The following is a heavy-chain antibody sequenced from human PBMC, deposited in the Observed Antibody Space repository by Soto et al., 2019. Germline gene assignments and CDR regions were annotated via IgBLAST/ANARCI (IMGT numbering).Heavy chain of an antibody. V-gene: IGHV3-30*18. CDR3: AKGVRENDFWSGPPDY. J-gene: IGHJ4*02. CDR2: ISYDGSNK. CDR1: GFTFSSYG. Sequence: PGGSLRLSCAASGFTFSSYGMHWVRQAPGKGLEWVAVISYDGSNKYYADSVKGRFTISRDNSKNTLYLQMNSLRAEDTAVYYCAKGVRENDFWSGPPDYWGQGTLVTVSS. D-gene: IGHD3-3*01.